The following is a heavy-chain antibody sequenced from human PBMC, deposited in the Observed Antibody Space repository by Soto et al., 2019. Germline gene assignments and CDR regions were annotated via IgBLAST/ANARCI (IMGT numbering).Heavy chain of an antibody. CDR2: VSPENSNA. D-gene: IGHD2-21*02. J-gene: IGHJ4*02. CDR3: EVTTGY. V-gene: IGHV1-8*01. Sequence: QVQVVQSRAEVKKPGASVKVSCKTSGYTFTDYDINWVRQAPGQGLEYMGWVSPENSNAGYAQQFRGRVSMTTNTIISTAYLELPDLIYEDTAVYYCEVTTGYWGQGTMVTVSS. CDR1: GYTFTDYD.